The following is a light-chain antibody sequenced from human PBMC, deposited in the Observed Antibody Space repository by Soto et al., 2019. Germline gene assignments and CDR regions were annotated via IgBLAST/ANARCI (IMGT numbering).Light chain of an antibody. CDR2: VAS. CDR1: RYIRSD. Sequence: IHITQSPSSLSASVRDRVTMTCRASRYIRSDLSWYQQRPGQAPKVLIYVASNLQSGVPSRFSGSGYGTDFTLTISSLQPEDFATYYCLQDYNDPWKCGQGTRWIS. CDR3: LQDYNDPWK. J-gene: IGKJ1*01. V-gene: IGKV1-6*01.